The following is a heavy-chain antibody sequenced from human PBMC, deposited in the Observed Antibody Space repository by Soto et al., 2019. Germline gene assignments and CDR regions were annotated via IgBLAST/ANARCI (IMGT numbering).Heavy chain of an antibody. V-gene: IGHV4-31*02. Sequence: SEALSLTWTVSGGSISGGGYYWSWIRQHPGKGLEWIGYIYYSGSTYYNPSLKSRGTISVDTSKNQFSLKLSSVTAADTAVYYCARMDPISIAAAGTLDYWGQATLVTVSS. D-gene: IGHD6-13*01. CDR2: IYYSGST. CDR3: ARMDPISIAAAGTLDY. CDR1: GGSISGGGYY. J-gene: IGHJ4*02.